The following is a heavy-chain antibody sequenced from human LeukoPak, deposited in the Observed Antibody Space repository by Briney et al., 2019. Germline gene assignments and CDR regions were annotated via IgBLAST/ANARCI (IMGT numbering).Heavy chain of an antibody. V-gene: IGHV1-69*04. CDR1: GGTFSSYA. Sequence: GASVKVSCKASGGTFSSYAISWVRQAPGQGLEWMGRIIPIFGIANYAQKFQGRVTITADKSTSTAYMELSSLRSEDTAVYYCARDSYDWTVPAAPGYYYYYGMDVWGQGTTVTVSS. CDR3: ARDSYDWTVPAAPGYYYYYGMDV. D-gene: IGHD2-2*01. J-gene: IGHJ6*02. CDR2: IIPIFGIA.